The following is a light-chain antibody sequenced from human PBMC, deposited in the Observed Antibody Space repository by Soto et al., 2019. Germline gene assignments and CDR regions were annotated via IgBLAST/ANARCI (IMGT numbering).Light chain of an antibody. CDR3: QQSYSTPWT. CDR2: ATS. J-gene: IGKJ1*01. Sequence: DIQITHSPTSLFSPVWDRIAHTCRASQSISSYLNWYQQRPGKAPKLLIYATSNFQIGVPSRFSGSGSGTDFTLTISSLQPEDFATYYCQQSYSTPWTFGQGTKVDIK. V-gene: IGKV1-39*01. CDR1: QSISSY.